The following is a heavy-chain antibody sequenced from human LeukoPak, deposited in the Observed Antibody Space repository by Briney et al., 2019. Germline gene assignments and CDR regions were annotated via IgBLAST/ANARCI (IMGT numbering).Heavy chain of an antibody. J-gene: IGHJ4*02. CDR3: TRRGLAARPSGFDY. D-gene: IGHD6-6*01. V-gene: IGHV1-46*01. Sequence: GASVKVSCKASGYTFTNYYVHWVRQAPGQGPEWMGIINPSGGTTSYAQKFQGRVTMARDTSTTTVYVELSSLRHEDTAVYYCTRRGLAARPSGFDYWGPGTLVTVSS. CDR1: GYTFTNYY. CDR2: INPSGGTT.